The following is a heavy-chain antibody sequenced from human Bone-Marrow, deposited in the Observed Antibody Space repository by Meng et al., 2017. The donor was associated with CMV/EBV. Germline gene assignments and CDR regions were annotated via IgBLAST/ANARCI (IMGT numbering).Heavy chain of an antibody. D-gene: IGHD2-2*01. CDR2: IYYSGTT. CDR1: SGNYY. CDR3: ARADCTSTSCFWGGDWFDP. Sequence: SGNYYWRWIRQPPGKGLEWIGYIYYSGTTYYNPSLKSRLIISADTSKNQFSLKLSSVTAADTAVYYCARADCTSTSCFWGGDWFDPWGQGTLVTVSS. V-gene: IGHV4-30-4*01. J-gene: IGHJ5*02.